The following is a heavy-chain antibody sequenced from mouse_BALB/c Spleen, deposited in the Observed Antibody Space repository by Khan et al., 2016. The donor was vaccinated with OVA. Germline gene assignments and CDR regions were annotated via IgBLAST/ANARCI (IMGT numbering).Heavy chain of an antibody. CDR3: ARKNLFGFTFAY. Sequence: VQLQESGAELARPGASVKLSCKASGYTFTDYYINWVKQRTGQGLEWIGEISPGSGDTYYNEKFKGKATLTADKSSTTAYMQLSSLTSEASAVYFVARKNLFGFTFAYWGQGTLVPVS. CDR2: ISPGSGDT. V-gene: IGHV1-77*01. D-gene: IGHD1-1*01. J-gene: IGHJ3*01. CDR1: GYTFTDYY.